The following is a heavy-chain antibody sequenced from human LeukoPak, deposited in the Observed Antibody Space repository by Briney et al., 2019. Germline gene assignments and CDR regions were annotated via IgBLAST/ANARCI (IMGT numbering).Heavy chain of an antibody. CDR1: GGSISSGSYY. V-gene: IGHV4-61*02. CDR3: ARDSSSWYSDSPFDY. J-gene: IGHJ4*02. CDR2: IYTSGST. D-gene: IGHD6-13*01. Sequence: SETLSLTCTVSGGSISSGSYYWSWIRQPAGKGLVWIGRIYTSGSTNYNPSLKSRVTISVGTSKNQFSLKLSSVTAADTAVYYCARDSSSWYSDSPFDYWGQGTLVTVSS.